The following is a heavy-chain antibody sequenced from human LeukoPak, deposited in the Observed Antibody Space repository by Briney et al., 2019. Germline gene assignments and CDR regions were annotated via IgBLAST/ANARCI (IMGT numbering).Heavy chain of an antibody. D-gene: IGHD6-13*01. CDR2: MNPKSGGT. Sequence: ASVKVSCKASGYTFTGYYVHWVRQAPGQGLEWMGWMNPKSGGTNYAQKFEARVTMNRDTSISTAYMELSRLRSDDTAVYYCARVSGADFYWGQGTLVTVSS. V-gene: IGHV1-2*02. CDR3: ARVSGADFY. J-gene: IGHJ4*02. CDR1: GYTFTGYY.